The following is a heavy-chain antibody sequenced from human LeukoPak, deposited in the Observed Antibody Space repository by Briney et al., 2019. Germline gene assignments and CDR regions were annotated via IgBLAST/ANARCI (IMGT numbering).Heavy chain of an antibody. D-gene: IGHD2/OR15-2a*01. CDR3: ARDLEGGDSTV. CDR1: GFTFRDAA. Sequence: GGSLRLSCAASGFTFRDAAMTWVRQAPGKGLEWVSVIYSGGSTYYADSVKGRFTISRDNSKNTLYLQMNSLRAEDTAVYYCARDLEGGDSTVWGQGTMVTVSS. V-gene: IGHV3-66*01. CDR2: IYSGGST. J-gene: IGHJ3*01.